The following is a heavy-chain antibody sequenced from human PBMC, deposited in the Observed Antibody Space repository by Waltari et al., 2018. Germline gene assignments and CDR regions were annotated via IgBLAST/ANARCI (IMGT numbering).Heavy chain of an antibody. CDR3: ARGSVFWSGYYDH. CDR1: GFTVSSNY. V-gene: IGHV1-2*06. D-gene: IGHD3-3*01. CDR2: INPNSGGT. Sequence: VQLVESGGGLIQPGGSLRLSCAASGFTVSSNYMSWVRQAPGQGLEWMGRINPNSGGTNYAQKVQGRVTMTRDTSISTAYMELSRLRSDDTAVYYCARGSVFWSGYYDHWGQGTLVTVSS. J-gene: IGHJ4*02.